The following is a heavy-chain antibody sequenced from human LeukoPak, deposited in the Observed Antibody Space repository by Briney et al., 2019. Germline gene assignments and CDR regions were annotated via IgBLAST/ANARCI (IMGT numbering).Heavy chain of an antibody. J-gene: IGHJ6*03. Sequence: GSLRLSCAASGFTFSSHAIHWVRQAPGKGLEWVSIISYDGSNKYYADSVKGRFTISRDNSKNTLYLQINSLSTEDTAVYYCARGGSGSYYYYFYYMDVWGKGTTVTVSS. D-gene: IGHD3-10*01. V-gene: IGHV3-30*01. CDR1: GFTFSSHA. CDR2: ISYDGSNK. CDR3: ARGGSGSYYYYFYYMDV.